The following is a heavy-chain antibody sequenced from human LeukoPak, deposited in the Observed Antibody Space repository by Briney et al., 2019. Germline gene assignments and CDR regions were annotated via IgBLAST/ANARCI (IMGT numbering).Heavy chain of an antibody. D-gene: IGHD3-10*01. Sequence: GGSLRLSCAASGFTFSSYWMSWVRQAPGKGLEWVANIKQDGSEKYYVDSVKGRFSISRDNAKNSLYLQMNSLRAEDTAVYYCARDPIITMVRGVIQTTNDYWGQGTLVTVSS. V-gene: IGHV3-7*01. CDR1: GFTFSSYW. CDR2: IKQDGSEK. CDR3: ARDPIITMVRGVIQTTNDY. J-gene: IGHJ4*02.